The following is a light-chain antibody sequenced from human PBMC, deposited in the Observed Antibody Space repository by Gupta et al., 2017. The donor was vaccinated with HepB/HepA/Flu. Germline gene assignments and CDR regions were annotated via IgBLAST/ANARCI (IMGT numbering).Light chain of an antibody. CDR1: SSDIGGYNY. CDR2: DVS. J-gene: IGLJ2*01. Sequence: QSALTQPASVSGSPGQSITISCTGTSSDIGGYNYVSWYQQHSGKAPKLMIYDVSNRPSGISTRFSGSKSGNTASLTISGLQAEDEADYYCSFYRSSSPYVVFGGGTKLTVL. CDR3: SFYRSSSPYVV. V-gene: IGLV2-14*03.